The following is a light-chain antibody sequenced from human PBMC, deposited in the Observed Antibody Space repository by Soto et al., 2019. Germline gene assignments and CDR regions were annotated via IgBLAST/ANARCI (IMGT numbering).Light chain of an antibody. V-gene: IGLV4-69*01. CDR2: LNSDGSH. CDR3: QTWGTGIVV. Sequence: QPVLTQSPSASASLGASVKLTCTLSSGHSSYAIAWHQQQPEKGPRYLMKLNSDGSHSKGDGIPDRFSGPSSGAERYLTISSLQSEDEADYYCQTWGTGIVVFGGGTKLTVL. CDR1: SGHSSYA. J-gene: IGLJ2*01.